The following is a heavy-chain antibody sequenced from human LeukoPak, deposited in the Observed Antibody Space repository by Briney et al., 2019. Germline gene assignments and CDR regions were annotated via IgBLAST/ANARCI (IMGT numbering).Heavy chain of an antibody. CDR3: ARLANYAPDY. Sequence: PGGSLRLSCAASGFTFSSYAMSWVRQAPGKGLEWVSVISGSGGSTYYADSVKGRFTISRDNAENSLYLQMNSLRAEDTAVYYCARLANYAPDYWGQGTLVTVSS. D-gene: IGHD2-2*01. CDR1: GFTFSSYA. CDR2: ISGSGGST. J-gene: IGHJ4*02. V-gene: IGHV3-23*01.